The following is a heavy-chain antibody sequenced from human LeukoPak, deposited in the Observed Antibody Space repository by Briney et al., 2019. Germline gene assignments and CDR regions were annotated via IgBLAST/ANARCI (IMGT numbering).Heavy chain of an antibody. V-gene: IGHV3-30*02. J-gene: IGHJ3*02. CDR2: IRYDGSNK. Sequence: AGGSLRLSCAASGFTFSSYGMHWVRQAPGKGLEWVAFIRYDGSNKYYADSVKGRFTISRDNSKNTLYLQMNSLSAEDTAVYHCAKKTGITGYAFDIWGQGTMVTVSS. CDR1: GFTFSSYG. CDR3: AKKTGITGYAFDI. D-gene: IGHD1/OR15-1a*01.